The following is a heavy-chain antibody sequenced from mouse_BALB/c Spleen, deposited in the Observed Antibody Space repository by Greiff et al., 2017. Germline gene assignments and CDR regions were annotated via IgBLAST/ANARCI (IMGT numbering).Heavy chain of an antibody. V-gene: IGHV2-2*02. CDR1: GFSLTSYG. J-gene: IGHJ3*01. CDR3: ARECNLAWFAY. Sequence: QVQLQQSGPGLVQPSQSLSITCTVSGFSLTSYGVHWVRQSPGKGLEWLGVIWSGGSTDYNAAFISRLSISKDNSKSQVFFKMNSLQANDTAIYYCARECNLAWFAYWGQGTLVTVSA. D-gene: IGHD2-1*01. CDR2: IWSGGST.